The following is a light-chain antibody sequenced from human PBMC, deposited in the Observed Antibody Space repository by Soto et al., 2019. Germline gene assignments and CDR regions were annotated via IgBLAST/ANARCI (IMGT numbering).Light chain of an antibody. CDR2: GAS. Sequence: EVVMTQSPATLAVSPGERATLSCRASESVSSNLAWYQQRPGQAPRLVIYGASTRATGIPARFSGGGSGTEFTLTISSLQSEDFAVYYCQQHNSWPPITCGQGTRLEIK. CDR1: ESVSSN. V-gene: IGKV3-15*01. J-gene: IGKJ5*01. CDR3: QQHNSWPPIT.